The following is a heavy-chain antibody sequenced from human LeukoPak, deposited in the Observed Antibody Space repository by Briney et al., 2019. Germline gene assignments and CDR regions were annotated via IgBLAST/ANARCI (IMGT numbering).Heavy chain of an antibody. V-gene: IGHV1-2*02. CDR1: GYTFTGYY. CDR2: INPNSGGT. D-gene: IGHD3-22*01. J-gene: IGHJ3*02. CDR3: ARVFYYYDSSGYYSDAFDI. Sequence: WASVKVSCKASGYTFTGYYMHWVRQAPGQGLEWMGWINPNSGGTNYAQKFQGRVTMTRDTSISTAYMELSRLRSDDTAVYYCARVFYYYDSSGYYSDAFDIWGQGTMVTVSS.